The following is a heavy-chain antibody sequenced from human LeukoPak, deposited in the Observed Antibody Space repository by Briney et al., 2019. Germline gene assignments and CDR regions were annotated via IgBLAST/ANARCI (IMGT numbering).Heavy chain of an antibody. CDR1: GFTFSDYY. CDR3: AKARTWIQLWELIDY. Sequence: ETGGSLRLSCAASGFTFSDYYMSWVRQAPGKGLEWVSAISGSGGSTYYADSVKGRFTISRDNSKNTLYLQMNSLRAEDTAVYYCAKARTWIQLWELIDYWGQGTLVTVSS. CDR2: ISGSGGST. D-gene: IGHD5-18*01. J-gene: IGHJ4*02. V-gene: IGHV3-23*01.